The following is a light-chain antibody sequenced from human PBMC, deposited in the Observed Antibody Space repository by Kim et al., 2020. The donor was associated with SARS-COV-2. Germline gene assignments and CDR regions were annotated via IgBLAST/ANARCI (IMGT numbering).Light chain of an antibody. Sequence: ASVDDRVTITCRASQTIYVWLAWFQQKPGKAPKRLIYRASDLEGGVPSRFSGSGSGTEFTLTISSLQPDDFATYYCQQYNSYPWTFGQGTKVDIK. CDR3: QQYNSYPWT. J-gene: IGKJ1*01. CDR1: QTIYVW. CDR2: RAS. V-gene: IGKV1-5*03.